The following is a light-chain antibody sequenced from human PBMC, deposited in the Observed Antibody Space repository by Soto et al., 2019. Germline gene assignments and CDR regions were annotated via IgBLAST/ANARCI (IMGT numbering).Light chain of an antibody. V-gene: IGKV1-27*01. CDR2: AAS. J-gene: IGKJ4*01. CDR1: QGISNY. CDR3: QKYNSAPP. Sequence: DIQMTQSPSSLSASVGDRVTITCRASQGISNYLAWYQQKPGKVPKLLIYAASTLQSGVPSRFSGSGSGTDFTLTISSLQPEDVETYYCQKYNSAPPFGGGTKVEIK.